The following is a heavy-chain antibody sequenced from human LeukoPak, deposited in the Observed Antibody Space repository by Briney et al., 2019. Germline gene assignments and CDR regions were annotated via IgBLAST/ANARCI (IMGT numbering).Heavy chain of an antibody. J-gene: IGHJ6*02. D-gene: IGHD5-24*01. CDR1: GFTFSDYY. Sequence: GGSLRLSCAASGFTFSDYYMSWIRQAPGKGLEWVSYISSSSSYTNYADSVKGRFTISRDNAKNSLYLQMNSLRAEDTAVYYCARDDGKAHVEMAKGYYYGMDVWGQGTTVTVSS. CDR3: ARDDGKAHVEMAKGYYYGMDV. V-gene: IGHV3-11*05. CDR2: ISSSSSYT.